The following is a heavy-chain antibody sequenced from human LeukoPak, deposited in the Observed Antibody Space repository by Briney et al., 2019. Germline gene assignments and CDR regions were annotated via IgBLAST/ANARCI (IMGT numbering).Heavy chain of an antibody. J-gene: IGHJ4*02. CDR3: ARERGVGGRDGYNYNDY. Sequence: GGSLRLSCAASGFTFSSYGMHWVRQAPGKGLEWVAVIWYDGSNKYYADSVKGRFTISRGNSKNTLYLQMNSLRAEDTAVYYCARERGVGGRDGYNYNDYWGQGTLVTVSS. V-gene: IGHV3-33*01. D-gene: IGHD5-24*01. CDR1: GFTFSSYG. CDR2: IWYDGSNK.